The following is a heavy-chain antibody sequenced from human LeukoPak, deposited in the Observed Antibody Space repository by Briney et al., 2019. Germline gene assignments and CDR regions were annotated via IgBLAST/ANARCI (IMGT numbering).Heavy chain of an antibody. D-gene: IGHD3-10*01. V-gene: IGHV4-34*01. CDR1: GGSFSGYY. J-gene: IGHJ4*02. Sequence: SETLSLTCAVYGGSFSGYYWSWIRQPPGKGLEWIGEINHSGSTNYNPSLKSRVTVSVDTSKNQFSLKLSSVTAADTAVYYCARGSRSTMVRGVINFGSAYFDYWGQGTLVTVSS. CDR3: ARGSRSTMVRGVINFGSAYFDY. CDR2: INHSGST.